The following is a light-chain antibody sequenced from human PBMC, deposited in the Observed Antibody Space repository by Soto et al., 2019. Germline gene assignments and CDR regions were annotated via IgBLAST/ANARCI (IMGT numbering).Light chain of an antibody. CDR1: QSASDY. CDR3: QQYSNWPRT. CDR2: TAS. J-gene: IGKJ1*01. Sequence: EIVMTQSPATLSVSPGERATLSCRASQSASDYLAWYQQTPGQPPRLLIYTASTRATGIPARFSGSGSGTEFTLTISSLQSEDFAVYYCQQYSNWPRTFGQGTKVDIK. V-gene: IGKV3-15*01.